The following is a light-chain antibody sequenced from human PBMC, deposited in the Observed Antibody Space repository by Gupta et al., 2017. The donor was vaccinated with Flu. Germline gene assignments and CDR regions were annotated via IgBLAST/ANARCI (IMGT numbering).Light chain of an antibody. Sequence: DIQMTQSPSSLSASVGDRVAITCRASQNITSHLIWYQQKPGNAPKLLIYTASTLQNDVPSRFNGSGSGTDFTLTISRLESEDVGTYYCQQSYSTPYTFGQGTTVEIK. CDR3: QQSYSTPYT. V-gene: IGKV1-39*01. CDR2: TAS. CDR1: QNITSH. J-gene: IGKJ2*01.